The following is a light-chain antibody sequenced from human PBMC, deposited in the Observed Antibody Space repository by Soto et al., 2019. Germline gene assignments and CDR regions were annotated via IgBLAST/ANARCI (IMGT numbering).Light chain of an antibody. V-gene: IGLV2-14*01. CDR1: SSDVGGYNY. CDR2: EVS. Sequence: ALTQPASVSGSPGQSITISCTGTSSDVGGYNYVSWYQQHPGKAPKLMIYEVSSRPSGVSYRFSGSKSGNTASLTISGLQAEDEADYYCSSYTSSTTYVFGTGTKVTVL. CDR3: SSYTSSTTYV. J-gene: IGLJ1*01.